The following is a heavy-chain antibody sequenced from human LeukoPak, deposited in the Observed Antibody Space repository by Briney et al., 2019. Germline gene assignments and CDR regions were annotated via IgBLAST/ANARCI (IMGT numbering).Heavy chain of an antibody. V-gene: IGHV3-9*01. Sequence: PGGSLRLSCAASGFTFDDYAMHWVRQAPGKGLEWVSGISWNSGSIGYADSVKGLFTISRDNAKNSLYLQMNSLRAGDTALYYCAKALSYSPGSYYYYMDVWGKGTTVTVSS. CDR3: AKALSYSPGSYYYYMDV. J-gene: IGHJ6*03. D-gene: IGHD2-21*01. CDR1: GFTFDDYA. CDR2: ISWNSGSI.